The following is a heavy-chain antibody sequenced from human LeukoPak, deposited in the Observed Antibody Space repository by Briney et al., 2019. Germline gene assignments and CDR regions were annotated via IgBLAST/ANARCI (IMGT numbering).Heavy chain of an antibody. CDR1: GGSISTYY. J-gene: IGHJ4*02. CDR3: AGYDILTGYYRY. CDR2: IYYSGST. V-gene: IGHV4-59*01. Sequence: LETLSHTCTGPGGSISTYYWSWMRQAPRLGLESVGYIYYSGSTNYNPSLKSRVTISVDTSKNQFSLKLSSVTAADTAVYYCAGYDILTGYYRYWGQGTLVTVSS. D-gene: IGHD3-9*01.